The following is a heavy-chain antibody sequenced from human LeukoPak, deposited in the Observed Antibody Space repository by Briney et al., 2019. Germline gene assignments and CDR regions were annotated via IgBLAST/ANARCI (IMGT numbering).Heavy chain of an antibody. CDR2: VYYSGTT. CDR1: GDSISSSTYY. D-gene: IGHD3-3*01. Sequence: PSETLSLTCSVSGDSISSSTYYWAWLRQPPGKGLEWIGSVYYSGTTYHNPSLMSRVTTSVDTSKNQFSLRLSSVTAADTAVYYCATGYHDFWSGYYYNSYFDYWGKGALVTVSS. V-gene: IGHV4-39*01. J-gene: IGHJ4*02. CDR3: ATGYHDFWSGYYYNSYFDY.